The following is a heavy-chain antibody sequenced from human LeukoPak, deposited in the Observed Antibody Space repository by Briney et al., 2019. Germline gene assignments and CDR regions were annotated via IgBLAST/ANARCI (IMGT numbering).Heavy chain of an antibody. CDR3: ARGYSSSSWSLFDY. V-gene: IGHV3-30*02. CDR1: GFTFSRYG. CDR2: IRDDGSNK. D-gene: IGHD6-6*01. Sequence: GGSLRLSCAASGFTFSRYGMHWVRQAPGKGLEWVAFIRDDGSNKYYADSMKGRFTISRDNSKNTLYLQMNSLRVEDTAVYYCARGYSSSSWSLFDYRGQGTLVTVSS. J-gene: IGHJ4*02.